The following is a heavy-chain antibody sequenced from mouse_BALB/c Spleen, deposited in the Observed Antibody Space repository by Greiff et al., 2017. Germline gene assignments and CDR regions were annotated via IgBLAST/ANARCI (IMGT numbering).Heavy chain of an antibody. D-gene: IGHD2-4*01. Sequence: QVQLQESGPGLVAPSQSLSITCTVSGFSLTSYGVHWVRQPPGKGLEWLGVIWTGGGTNYNSAFMSRLSISKDNSKSQVFLKMNSLQTDDTAIYYCVRASTMITTEDWYFDVWGAGTTVTVSS. CDR1: GFSLTSYG. J-gene: IGHJ1*01. CDR3: VRASTMITTEDWYFDV. CDR2: IWTGGGT. V-gene: IGHV2-9*02.